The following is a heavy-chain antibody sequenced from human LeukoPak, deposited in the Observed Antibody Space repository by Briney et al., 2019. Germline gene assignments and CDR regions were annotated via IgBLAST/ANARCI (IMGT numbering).Heavy chain of an antibody. CDR2: IKRKNDLGTT. D-gene: IGHD3-10*01. CDR3: TRVRAVDYYGSGSYYLLDY. Sequence: GGSLRLSCTASGFTFRNAWMSWVRQAPGKGLEWVGRIKRKNDLGTTDYAAPVKARFTISRDDSKSIAYLQMNSLKTEDTAVYYCTRVRAVDYYGSGSYYLLDYWGQGTLDTVSS. V-gene: IGHV3-15*01. CDR1: GFTFRNAW. J-gene: IGHJ4*02.